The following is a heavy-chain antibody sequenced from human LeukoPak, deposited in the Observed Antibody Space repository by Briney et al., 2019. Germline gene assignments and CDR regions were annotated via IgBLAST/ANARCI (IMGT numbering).Heavy chain of an antibody. V-gene: IGHV3-30*18. D-gene: IGHD4-17*01. CDR1: GFTFSSYG. Sequence: GRSMRLSCAASGFTFSSYGMHWVRQAPGKGLEWVAVISYDGSNKYYADSVKGRFTISRDNSKNTLYLQMNSLRAEDTAVYYCAKVGMTTVTSDAVDIWGQGTMVTVSS. CDR2: ISYDGSNK. CDR3: AKVGMTTVTSDAVDI. J-gene: IGHJ3*02.